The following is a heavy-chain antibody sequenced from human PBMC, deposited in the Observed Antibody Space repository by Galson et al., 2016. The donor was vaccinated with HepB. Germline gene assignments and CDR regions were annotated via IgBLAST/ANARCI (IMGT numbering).Heavy chain of an antibody. Sequence: SLRLSCAASGFTFSSYAMSWVRQAPGKGLEWVSAISGSGSGSYSADSVKGRFTISRDNSKNTLYLQLNSLRAEDTAVYYCAKFWNGYIDYWGQGTPFTVSS. CDR2: ISGSGSGS. CDR3: AKFWNGYIDY. J-gene: IGHJ4*02. CDR1: GFTFSSYA. V-gene: IGHV3-23*01. D-gene: IGHD3-3*01.